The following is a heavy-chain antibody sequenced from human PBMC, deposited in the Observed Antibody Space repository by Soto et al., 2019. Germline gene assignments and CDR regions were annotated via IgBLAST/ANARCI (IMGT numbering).Heavy chain of an antibody. CDR3: ARLENWNDERYFDF. Sequence: EVQLVQPGAEVKESGESLQISCQASGYTFTSHWIAWVRQKSGKGLEWMGIVSPDDSDTRYSPSFQGRVSISVDKSISTAYLQWDSLAASDTAMYYCARLENWNDERYFDFWGRGTPVTVSS. V-gene: IGHV5-51*01. CDR2: VSPDDSDT. CDR1: GYTFTSHW. D-gene: IGHD1-1*01. J-gene: IGHJ4*02.